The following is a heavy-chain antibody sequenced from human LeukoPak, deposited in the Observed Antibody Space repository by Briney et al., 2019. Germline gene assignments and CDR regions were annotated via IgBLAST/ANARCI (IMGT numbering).Heavy chain of an antibody. CDR2: IKQGESEI. Sequence: GGSLRLSCAASGFTFSSYSMNWVRQAPGKGLEWVANIKQGESEIYYVDSVKGRFTISRDNAENSLYLQMNSLRAEDTAVYYCARDIGAWSAYWGQGTLVTVSS. V-gene: IGHV3-7*01. CDR1: GFTFSSYS. CDR3: ARDIGAWSAY. D-gene: IGHD6-19*01. J-gene: IGHJ4*02.